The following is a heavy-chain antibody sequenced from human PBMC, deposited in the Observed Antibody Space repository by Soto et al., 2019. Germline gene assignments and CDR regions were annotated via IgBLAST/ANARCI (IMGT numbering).Heavy chain of an antibody. J-gene: IGHJ6*02. CDR1: GFTFSSYD. D-gene: IGHD4-17*01. CDR2: SGTAGDT. CDR3: ARGGLRVSNHYYYYGLDV. V-gene: IGHV3-13*01. Sequence: GGSLRLSCAASGFTFSSYDMHWVRQATGKGLEWVSASGTAGDTYYPCSVQGRFTISRANAKNSLYIPMNSLRAEDTAVSYCARGGLRVSNHYYYYGLDVWGQGTPVTVSS.